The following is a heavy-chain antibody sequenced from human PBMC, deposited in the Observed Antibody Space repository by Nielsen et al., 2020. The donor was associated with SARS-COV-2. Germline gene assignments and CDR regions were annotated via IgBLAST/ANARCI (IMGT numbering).Heavy chain of an antibody. D-gene: IGHD2-15*01. J-gene: IGHJ3*02. Sequence: GGSLRLSCAASGFTFSSYGMHWVRQAPGKGLEWVAVIWYDGSNKYYAESVKGRFTISRDDSKNTLYLQMDSLRADDTAVYYCASVVRYCSGGSCYRRAFDIWGQGTMVTVSS. CDR2: IWYDGSNK. CDR1: GFTFSSYG. V-gene: IGHV3-33*01. CDR3: ASVVRYCSGGSCYRRAFDI.